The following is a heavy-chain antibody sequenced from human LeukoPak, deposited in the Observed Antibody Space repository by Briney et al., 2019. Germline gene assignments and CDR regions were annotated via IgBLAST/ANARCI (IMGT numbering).Heavy chain of an antibody. CDR3: AKGYDSSGYYYHN. V-gene: IGHV3-23*01. CDR1: GFTFSSYA. Sequence: PGGSLRLSCAASGFTFSSYAMSWVRQAPVKGLEWVSAISGSGGSTYYADSAKGRFTISRDNSKNTLYLQMNSLRAEDTAVYYCAKGYDSSGYYYHNWGQGTLVTVSS. J-gene: IGHJ4*02. CDR2: ISGSGGST. D-gene: IGHD3-22*01.